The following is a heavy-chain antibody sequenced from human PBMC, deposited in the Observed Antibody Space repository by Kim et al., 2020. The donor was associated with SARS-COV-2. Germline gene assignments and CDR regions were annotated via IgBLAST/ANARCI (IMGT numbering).Heavy chain of an antibody. D-gene: IGHD5-12*01. CDR3: ARGRVEMATAIDY. Sequence: SVKVSCKASGGTFSSYAISWVRQAPGQGLEWMGGIIPIFGTANYAQKFQGRVTITADKSTSTAYMELSSLRSEDTAVYYCARGRVEMATAIDYWGQGTLVTVSS. J-gene: IGHJ4*02. CDR2: IIPIFGTA. V-gene: IGHV1-69*06. CDR1: GGTFSSYA.